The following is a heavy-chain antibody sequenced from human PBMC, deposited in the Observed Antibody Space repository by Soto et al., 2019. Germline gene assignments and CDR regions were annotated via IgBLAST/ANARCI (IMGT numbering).Heavy chain of an antibody. V-gene: IGHV3-9*01. CDR3: VKDESINWYSGHRRH. Sequence: EVQLVESGGGLVQPGRSLRLSCAASGFTFDDYAMHWVRQVPGKGLEWVSGINWNSGSIGYGDSVKGRFAISRDNAKNSLHLQMNSLSAEDTAVYYCVKDESINWYSGHRRHWGQGTLVTVSS. D-gene: IGHD6-13*01. J-gene: IGHJ1*01. CDR1: GFTFDDYA. CDR2: INWNSGSI.